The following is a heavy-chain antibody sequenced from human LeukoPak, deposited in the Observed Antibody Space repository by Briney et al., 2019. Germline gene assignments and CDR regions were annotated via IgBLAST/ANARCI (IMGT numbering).Heavy chain of an antibody. CDR3: ARALYDSSGYSKYYYYYYGMDV. V-gene: IGHV3-33*01. D-gene: IGHD3-22*01. CDR1: GFTFSSYG. Sequence: PGGSLRLSCAASGFTFSSYGTHWVRQAPGKGLEWVAVIWYDGSNKYYADSVKGRFTISRDNSKNTLYLQMNSLRAEDTAVYYCARALYDSSGYSKYYYYYYGMDVWGQGTTVTVSS. CDR2: IWYDGSNK. J-gene: IGHJ6*02.